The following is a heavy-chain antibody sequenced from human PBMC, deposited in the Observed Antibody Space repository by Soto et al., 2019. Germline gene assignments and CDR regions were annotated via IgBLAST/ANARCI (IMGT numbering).Heavy chain of an antibody. J-gene: IGHJ4*02. CDR1: SGSISSSSW. CDR2: IYHSGST. CDR3: ARGGVATTGLGY. D-gene: IGHD5-12*01. V-gene: IGHV4-4*02. Sequence: QVQLQESGPGLVKPSETLSLTCGVSSGSISSSSWWSWIRQPPGKGLEWIGEIYHSGSTNYNPSLKSRVTMSVNKSKNQFSLKLSSVTAADTAVYYCARGGVATTGLGYWGQGTLVTVSS.